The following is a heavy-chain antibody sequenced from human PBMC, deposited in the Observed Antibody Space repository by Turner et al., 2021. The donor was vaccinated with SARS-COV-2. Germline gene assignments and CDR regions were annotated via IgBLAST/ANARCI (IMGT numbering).Heavy chain of an antibody. Sequence: EVQLVETGGDLVQPGGSLRLSCAASGFTLSNYWMSWVRQAPGEGVEWVANIRQDGSEKEYVDSVKGRFTISRDNAKNSLYLQMNSLRVEDTAVYYCAGSGGWLLDLWGQGTLVTVSS. J-gene: IGHJ4*02. CDR1: GFTLSNYW. D-gene: IGHD6-19*01. CDR3: AGSGGWLLDL. CDR2: IRQDGSEK. V-gene: IGHV3-7*03.